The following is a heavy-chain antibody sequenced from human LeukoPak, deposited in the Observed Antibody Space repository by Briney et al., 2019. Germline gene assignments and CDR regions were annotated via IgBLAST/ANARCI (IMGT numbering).Heavy chain of an antibody. CDR1: GFTVSSNC. CDR2: IYSGGRT. V-gene: IGHV3-53*01. CDR3: ARVLSGRGSLYSYYYYMDV. J-gene: IGHJ6*03. Sequence: GGSLRLSCAASGFTVSSNCMSWVRQAPGKGLELVSVIYSGGRTYYGDSVKGRFTFSRDNSKNPLYLQMNSLRAEDTAVYYCARVLSGRGSLYSYYYYMDVWGKGTTVTISS. D-gene: IGHD3-10*01.